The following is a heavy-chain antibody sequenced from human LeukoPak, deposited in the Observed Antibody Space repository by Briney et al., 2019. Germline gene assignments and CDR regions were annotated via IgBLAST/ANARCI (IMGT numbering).Heavy chain of an antibody. CDR2: IYYSGST. CDR1: GGSINSYY. D-gene: IGHD3-16*01. CDR3: ARGRYGWLPFDY. V-gene: IGHV4-59*01. Sequence: SETLSLTCTVSGGSINSYYWSWIRQPPGKGLEWIGYIYYSGSTNYNPSLKSRVTISVDTSKNQFTLKLSSVTAADTAVYYCARGRYGWLPFDYWGQGTLVTVSS. J-gene: IGHJ4*02.